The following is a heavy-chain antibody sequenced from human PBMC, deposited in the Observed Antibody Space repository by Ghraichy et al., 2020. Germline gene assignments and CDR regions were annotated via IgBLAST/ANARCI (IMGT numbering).Heavy chain of an antibody. CDR2: INWNGSNT. CDR1: GFTFDVFG. CDR3: ARVGYSSGWNDAFDI. J-gene: IGHJ3*02. D-gene: IGHD6-19*01. Sequence: GGSLRLSCAASGFTFDVFGMSWVRQAPGKGLEWVSGINWNGSNTGYADSVKGRFTISRDNAKNSLYLQVNSLRAEDTAFYYCARVGYSSGWNDAFDIWGQATIVVVS. V-gene: IGHV3-20*04.